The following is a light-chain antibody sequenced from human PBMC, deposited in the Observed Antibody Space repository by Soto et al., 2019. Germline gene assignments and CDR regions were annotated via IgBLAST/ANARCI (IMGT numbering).Light chain of an antibody. V-gene: IGKV3-20*01. CDR2: GAS. J-gene: IGKJ3*01. Sequence: EIVLTHSPGTLSLSPGERATLSCRASQSVSSSYLAWYQQKPGQAPRLLIYGASNRATGIPDRFSGSGFGTDFTLTISRLESEDFAVYYCQQYGSSPLFTFGPGTKVDIK. CDR1: QSVSSSY. CDR3: QQYGSSPLFT.